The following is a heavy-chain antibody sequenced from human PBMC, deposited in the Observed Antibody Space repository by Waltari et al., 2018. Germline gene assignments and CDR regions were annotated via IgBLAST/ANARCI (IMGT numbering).Heavy chain of an antibody. CDR3: ARSGGGTTTFGVAE. D-gene: IGHD3-3*01. CDR1: GYTFTDFF. J-gene: IGHJ4*02. V-gene: IGHV1-2*06. CDR2: INPNSGDT. Sequence: QVQLVQSGAEVKKSGASVKVSCKAAGYTFTDFFTHWVRQAPGQGLEWMGRINPNSGDTSYAQRFQGRVTMTGDTSITTAYMELTGLRSDDTAIYYCARSGGGTTTFGVAEWGQGSLVTVSS.